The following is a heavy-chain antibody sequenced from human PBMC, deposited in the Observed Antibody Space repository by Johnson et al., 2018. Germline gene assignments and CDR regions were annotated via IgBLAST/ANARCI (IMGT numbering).Heavy chain of an antibody. V-gene: IGHV4-31*03. CDR2: ISYNGNT. CDR3: ARDRKDLLEYNWFDP. D-gene: IGHD1-26*01. J-gene: IGHJ5*02. CDR1: GGSIGSGDNY. Sequence: QVQLQESGPGLVKPSQTLSLTCSVSGGSIGSGDNYWNWISQHPVKGLEWIGDISYNGNTSYNPSLKSRVTISIDTSKNQFSLKLPSVTAADPAVYYCARDRKDLLEYNWFDPWGQGTLVTVSS.